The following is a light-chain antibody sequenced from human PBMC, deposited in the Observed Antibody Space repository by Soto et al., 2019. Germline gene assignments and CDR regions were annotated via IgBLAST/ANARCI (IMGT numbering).Light chain of an antibody. CDR2: EVS. Sequence: QSVLTQPASVSGSPGQSITISCTGTSSDVGGYNYVSWYQQHPGKAPKLMIYEVSNRPSGVSNRFSGSKSGNTASLTISGLQAEADADYYCSSYTTSSTLYVFGTGTKGTVL. V-gene: IGLV2-14*01. CDR3: SSYTTSSTLYV. CDR1: SSDVGGYNY. J-gene: IGLJ1*01.